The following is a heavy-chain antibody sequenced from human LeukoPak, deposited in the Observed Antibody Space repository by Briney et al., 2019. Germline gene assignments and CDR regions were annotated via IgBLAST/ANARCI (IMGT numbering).Heavy chain of an antibody. Sequence: SETLSLTCTVSDGSISSGDYYWSWIRQPPGKGLEWIGYIYYSGSTYYNPSLKSRVTISVDTSKNQFSLKLSSVTAADTAVYYCAREGGGDSTLDYWGQGTLVTVSS. V-gene: IGHV4-30-4*01. CDR3: AREGGGDSTLDY. CDR2: IYYSGST. D-gene: IGHD2-21*02. CDR1: DGSISSGDYY. J-gene: IGHJ4*02.